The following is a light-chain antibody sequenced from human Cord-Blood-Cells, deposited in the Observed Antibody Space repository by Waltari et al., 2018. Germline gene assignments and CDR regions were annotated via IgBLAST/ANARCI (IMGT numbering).Light chain of an antibody. CDR2: AAS. CDR3: QQSYSTIT. Sequence: DIQMTQSPSSLSASVGDRVTITCRASQSISSYLNWYQQKPGKAPKLLIYAASSLQIGVPSRFSVSGSGTYFTLTISSLQPEDFATYYCQQSYSTITFGQGTRLEIK. CDR1: QSISSY. J-gene: IGKJ5*01. V-gene: IGKV1-39*01.